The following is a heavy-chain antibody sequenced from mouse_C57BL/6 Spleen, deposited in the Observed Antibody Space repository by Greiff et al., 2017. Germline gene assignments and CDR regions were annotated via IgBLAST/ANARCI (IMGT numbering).Heavy chain of an antibody. Sequence: VQLKQSGPVLVKPGASVKMSCKASGYTFTDYYMNWVKQSHGKSLEWIGVINPYNGGTSYNQKFKGKATLTVDKSSSTAYMELNSLTSEDSAVYYCARLYYSNYVYYAMDYWGQGTSVTVSS. CDR1: GYTFTDYY. CDR2: INPYNGGT. D-gene: IGHD2-5*01. J-gene: IGHJ4*01. CDR3: ARLYYSNYVYYAMDY. V-gene: IGHV1-19*01.